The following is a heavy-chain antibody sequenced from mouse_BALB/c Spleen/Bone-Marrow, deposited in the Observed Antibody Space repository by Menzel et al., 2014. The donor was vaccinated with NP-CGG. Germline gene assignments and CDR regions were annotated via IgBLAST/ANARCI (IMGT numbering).Heavy chain of an antibody. J-gene: IGHJ2*01. D-gene: IGHD4-1*01. Sequence: EVQGVESGGGLVQPGGSMKLSCVASGFTFSSYWMSWVRQSPEKGLEWVAEIRLKSDNYATHYAESVKGKFTISRDDSKRRLYLRMNSLRAEDTGIYYCTDLGTDYWGQGTTLTVSS. CDR1: GFTFSSYW. V-gene: IGHV6-3*01. CDR3: TDLGTDY. CDR2: IRLKSDNYAT.